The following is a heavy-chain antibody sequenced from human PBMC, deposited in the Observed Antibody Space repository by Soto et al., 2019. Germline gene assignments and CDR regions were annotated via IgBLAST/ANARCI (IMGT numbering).Heavy chain of an antibody. D-gene: IGHD2-2*02. Sequence: EVQLLESGGGLGQPGGSLRLSCAASGFSFSSYAMTWVRQAPGRGLEWVSAISGSGSPTYYADSVKGRFTISGDNSTHTLYLPSNSLTAAATAAYYCARDLSLRTYNYYYGLPFCGQGTTVTVS. CDR3: ARDLSLRTYNYYYGLPF. V-gene: IGHV3-23*01. J-gene: IGHJ6*02. CDR2: ISGSGSPT. CDR1: GFSFSSYA.